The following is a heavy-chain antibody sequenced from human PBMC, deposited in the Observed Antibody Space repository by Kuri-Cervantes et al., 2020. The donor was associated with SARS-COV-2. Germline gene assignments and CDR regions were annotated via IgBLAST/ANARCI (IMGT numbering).Heavy chain of an antibody. J-gene: IGHJ6*03. CDR1: GGSFSGYY. D-gene: IGHD2/OR15-2a*01. CDR2: IYYSGST. CDR3: ARDSRSWYQLLLDHYSYSYMDV. V-gene: IGHV4-34*01. Sequence: SQTLSLTCAVYGGSFSGYYWSWIRQPPGKGLEWIGSIYYSGSTYYNPSLKSRVTISVDTSKNQFSLKLSSVTAADTAVYYCARDSRSWYQLLLDHYSYSYMDVWGKGTTVTVSS.